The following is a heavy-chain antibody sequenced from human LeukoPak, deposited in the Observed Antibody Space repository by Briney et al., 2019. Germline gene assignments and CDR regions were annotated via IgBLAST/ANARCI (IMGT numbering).Heavy chain of an antibody. CDR3: ARAPGDLSLSYSSSNYFDY. CDR1: GGSISSGGYS. CDR2: IYHSGST. Sequence: PSQTLSLTCAVSGGSISSGGYSWSWIRQPPGKGLEWIGYIYHSGSTYYNPSLKSRVTISVDTSKNQFSLKLSSVTAADTAVYYCARAPGDLSLSYSSSNYFDYWGQGTLVTVSS. J-gene: IGHJ4*02. D-gene: IGHD6-6*01. V-gene: IGHV4-30-2*01.